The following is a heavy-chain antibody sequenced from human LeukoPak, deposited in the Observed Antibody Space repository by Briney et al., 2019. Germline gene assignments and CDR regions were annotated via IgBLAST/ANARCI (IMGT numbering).Heavy chain of an antibody. CDR3: TKDTPVPN. Sequence: GGSLRLSCAASGFTFSDYGMHWIRQAPGKGLEWVAFIPYDGSNKYYSDSVRGRFTISKDNSKATLYLQINSLRDEDTAVYYCTKDTPVPNWGQGTMVTVSS. J-gene: IGHJ3*01. D-gene: IGHD2-2*01. CDR1: GFTFSDYG. V-gene: IGHV3-30*02. CDR2: IPYDGSNK.